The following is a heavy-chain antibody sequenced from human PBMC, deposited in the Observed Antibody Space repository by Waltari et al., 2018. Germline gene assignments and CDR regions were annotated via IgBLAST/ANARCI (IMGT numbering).Heavy chain of an antibody. CDR2: IYYSGST. J-gene: IGHJ4*02. D-gene: IGHD1-26*01. V-gene: IGHV4-39*01. Sequence: QLQLQESGPGLVKPSETLSLTCTVSGGSISSSSYYWGWIRQPPGKGLEWIGSIYYSGSTYYNPSLKSRVTISVDTSKNQFSLKLSSVTAADTAVYYCARQNIVGATTYYFDYWGQGTLVTVSS. CDR3: ARQNIVGATTYYFDY. CDR1: GGSISSSSYY.